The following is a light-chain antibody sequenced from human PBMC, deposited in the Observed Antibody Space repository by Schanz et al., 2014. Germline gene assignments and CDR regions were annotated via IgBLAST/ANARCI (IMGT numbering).Light chain of an antibody. CDR2: EDS. CDR1: SSDVGSYNF. CDR3: CSYAGSSTVV. V-gene: IGLV2-23*01. Sequence: QSVLTQPASVSGSPGQSITISCTGTSSDVGSYNFVSWYQQDPGKAPKLIIYEDSKRPSGVSNRFSGSKSGNTASLTISGLQAEDEADYYCCSYAGSSTVVFGGGTKLTVL. J-gene: IGLJ2*01.